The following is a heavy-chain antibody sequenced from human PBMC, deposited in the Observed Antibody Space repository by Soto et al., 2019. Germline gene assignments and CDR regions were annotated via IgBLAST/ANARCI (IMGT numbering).Heavy chain of an antibody. CDR3: ARDKHDYFNPGIGFDT. Sequence: PSQTLSLTCAISGDSVSSNGAAWNWIRQSPSRGLEWLGRTYYRSKWYNDYAVSVKSRITINPDTSKSQFSLQLNSVTPEDTAVYYCARDKHDYFNPGIGFDTWGQGILVTVSS. CDR1: GDSVSSNGAA. D-gene: IGHD4-17*01. CDR2: TYYRSKWYN. J-gene: IGHJ5*02. V-gene: IGHV6-1*01.